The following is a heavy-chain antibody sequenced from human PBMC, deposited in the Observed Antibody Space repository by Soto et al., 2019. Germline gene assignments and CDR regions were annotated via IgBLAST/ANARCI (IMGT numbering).Heavy chain of an antibody. V-gene: IGHV3-30*18. Sequence: GGSLRLSCAASGFTFSSYGMHWVRQAPGKGLEWVAVISYDGSNKYYADSVKGRFTISRDNSKNTLYLQMNSLRAEDTAVYYCAEDQSSSWSAFGGMDVWGQGTTVTVSS. CDR2: ISYDGSNK. CDR1: GFTFSSYG. J-gene: IGHJ6*02. D-gene: IGHD6-13*01. CDR3: AEDQSSSWSAFGGMDV.